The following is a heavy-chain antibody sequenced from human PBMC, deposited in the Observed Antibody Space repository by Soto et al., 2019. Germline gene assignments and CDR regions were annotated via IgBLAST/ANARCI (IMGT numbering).Heavy chain of an antibody. D-gene: IGHD3-3*01. CDR1: GFIFSNAW. Sequence: GSLRLSCASSGFIFSNAWMSGVRQAPGKGLEWVGRIKSKADGGTTNYAAPVKGRFNISRDGSKNTLYLQMNGLKTEDTAVYYCTTGWSSKDYWGQGTLVTVSS. CDR2: IKSKADGGTT. J-gene: IGHJ4*02. V-gene: IGHV3-15*01. CDR3: TTGWSSKDY.